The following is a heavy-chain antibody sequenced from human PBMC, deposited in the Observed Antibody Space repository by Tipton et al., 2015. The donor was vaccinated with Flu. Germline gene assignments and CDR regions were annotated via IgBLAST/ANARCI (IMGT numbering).Heavy chain of an antibody. V-gene: IGHV3-7*01. D-gene: IGHD3-3*01. CDR2: IKQDGSEK. J-gene: IGHJ6*03. CDR3: AREDNAGAFTILEWLSQGVYYYYMDV. Sequence: SLRLSCAASGFTFSSYWMSWVRQAPGKGLEWVANIKQDGSEKYYVDSVKGRFTISRDNAKNSLYLQMNSLRAEDTAVYYCAREDNAGAFTILEWLSQGVYYYYMDVWGKGTTVTVSS. CDR1: GFTFSSYW.